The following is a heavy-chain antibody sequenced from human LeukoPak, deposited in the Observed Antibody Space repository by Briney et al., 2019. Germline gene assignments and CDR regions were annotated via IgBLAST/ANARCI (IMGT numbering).Heavy chain of an antibody. J-gene: IGHJ4*02. V-gene: IGHV3-15*01. Sequence: PGGSLRLSCAASGFTFSNAWMSWVRQAPGKGLEWVGRIKSKTDGGTTDYAAPVKGRFTISRDDSKNTLYLQMNSLKTEDTAVYYCTTDRYEDYYGSGSYYNNYWGQGTLVTVSS. CDR3: TTDRYEDYYGSGSYYNNY. CDR1: GFTFSNAW. D-gene: IGHD3-10*01. CDR2: IKSKTDGGTT.